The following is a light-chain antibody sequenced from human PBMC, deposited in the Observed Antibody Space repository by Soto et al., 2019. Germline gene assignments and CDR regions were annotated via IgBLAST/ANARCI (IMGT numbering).Light chain of an antibody. CDR3: QQLNGFPIT. CDR2: AAS. CDR1: QGINSY. Sequence: DIQLTQSPSLLSASVGDRVTITCRASQGINSYLAWYQQKPGKTPKLLVYAASTLQSGVPSRFSGSGSGTEFTLTTSSLQPEDFATYYCQQLNGFPITFGPGTKVDI. V-gene: IGKV1-9*01. J-gene: IGKJ3*01.